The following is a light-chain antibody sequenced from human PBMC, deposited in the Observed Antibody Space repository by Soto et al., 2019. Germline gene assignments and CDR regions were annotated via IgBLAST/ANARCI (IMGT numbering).Light chain of an antibody. V-gene: IGKV1D-16*01. CDR3: QQYDSYQIT. CDR2: GAS. Sequence: DVQMTQSISSLSASVGHRFTVTWRASQGISSWLAWYQQKPEKAPKSLIYGASSLQSGVPSRFSGSGSGTDFTLTISSLQPEDFATYYCQQYDSYQITFGQGTRLAIK. CDR1: QGISSW. J-gene: IGKJ5*01.